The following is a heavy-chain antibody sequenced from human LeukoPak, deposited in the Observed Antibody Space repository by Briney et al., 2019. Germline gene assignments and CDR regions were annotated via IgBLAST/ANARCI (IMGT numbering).Heavy chain of an antibody. CDR2: ISGSAVST. D-gene: IGHD3-3*01. V-gene: IGHV3-23*01. CDR1: GCTFSSDD. Sequence: SFRGYRAASGCTFSSDDMSWVRQAPWKRLEWVSAISGSAVSTYYADSVKGRFTISRDDSNNALYLQMHSLRAEDTALYYCASGPPFLKYFEYWGQGTLVTVSS. CDR3: ASGPPFLKYFEY. J-gene: IGHJ4*02.